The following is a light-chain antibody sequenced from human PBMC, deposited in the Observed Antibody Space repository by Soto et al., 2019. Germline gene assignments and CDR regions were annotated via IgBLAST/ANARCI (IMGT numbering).Light chain of an antibody. CDR3: QQRSNWST. J-gene: IGKJ5*01. CDR1: QSVSSY. V-gene: IGKV3-11*01. Sequence: EIVLTQSPATLSLSPGERATLSCRASQSVSSYLAWYQQKPGQAPRLLIYEASHRATDIPARFSGSGSGTDFTRTISSLEPEDSAVYYCQQRSNWSTFGQGTRLEIK. CDR2: EAS.